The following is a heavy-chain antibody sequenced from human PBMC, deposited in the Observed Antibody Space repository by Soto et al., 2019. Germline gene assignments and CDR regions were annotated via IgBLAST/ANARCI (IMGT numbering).Heavy chain of an antibody. Sequence: SETLSLTCTVSGGSISSGASYWSWIRQRPGKGLEWIGYIFYSGSFYYTPSLRGRVMILADTSKNQFTLRLSSVTAADTAVYYCANDIIVIPGAKGLDYWGQGALVTVSS. CDR1: GGSISSGASY. CDR3: ANDIIVIPGAKGLDY. V-gene: IGHV4-31*03. J-gene: IGHJ4*02. CDR2: IFYSGSF. D-gene: IGHD2-2*01.